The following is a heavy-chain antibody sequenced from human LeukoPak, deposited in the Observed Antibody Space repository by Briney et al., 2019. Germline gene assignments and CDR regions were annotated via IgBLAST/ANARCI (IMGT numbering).Heavy chain of an antibody. D-gene: IGHD1-26*01. J-gene: IGHJ4*02. V-gene: IGHV4-39*01. CDR2: LYYSGST. CDR1: VASISNSSYY. CDR3: ARLSGSYGPAGY. Sequence: SETLSLTCTVSVASISNSSYYWGWIRQPPGKGLEWIGSLYYSGSTYYNPSLKSRVTISVDTSKNQFSLKLSSVTAADTAVYYCARLSGSYGPAGYWGQGTLVTVSS.